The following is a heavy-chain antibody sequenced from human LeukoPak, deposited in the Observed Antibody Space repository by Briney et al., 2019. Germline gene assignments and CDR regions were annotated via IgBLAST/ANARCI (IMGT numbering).Heavy chain of an antibody. V-gene: IGHV1-2*02. D-gene: IGHD2-2*01. CDR2: INPNSGGT. CDR3: AREDGVVDAFDI. J-gene: IGHJ3*02. Sequence: ASVKVSCKASGYTFTGYFIHWVRQAPGQGLEWMGWINPNSGGTHYTQKFQGRVTMTRDTSISTAYMELSRLTSDDTAVYYCAREDGVVDAFDIWGQGTMVTVSS. CDR1: GYTFTGYF.